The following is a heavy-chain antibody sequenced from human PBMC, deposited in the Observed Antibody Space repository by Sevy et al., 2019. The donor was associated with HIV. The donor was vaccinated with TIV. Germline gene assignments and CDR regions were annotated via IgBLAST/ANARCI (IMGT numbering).Heavy chain of an antibody. D-gene: IGHD6-13*01. Sequence: GGSLRLSCAASGFTFSDYYMSWIRQVPGKGLEWVSYITGSGYTIYYADSVKGRFTISRGNAKKLLNLQMNSLRAEDTVVYYCAGGAIATAGICDYWGQGTLVTVSS. CDR2: ITGSGYTI. CDR3: AGGAIATAGICDY. CDR1: GFTFSDYY. J-gene: IGHJ4*02. V-gene: IGHV3-11*04.